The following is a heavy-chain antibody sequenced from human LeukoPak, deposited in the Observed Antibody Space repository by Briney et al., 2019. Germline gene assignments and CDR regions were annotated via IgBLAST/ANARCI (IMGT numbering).Heavy chain of an antibody. CDR1: GFTFSSYS. D-gene: IGHD2-2*01. CDR2: ISSSSSYI. V-gene: IGHV3-21*01. J-gene: IGHJ4*02. Sequence: PGGSLRLSCAASGFTFSSYSMNWVRQAPGKGLEWVSSISSSSSYIYYADSVKGRFTISRDYAKNSLYLQMNSLRAEDTAVYYCARGEYCSSTSCYLFDYWGQGTLVTVSS. CDR3: ARGEYCSSTSCYLFDY.